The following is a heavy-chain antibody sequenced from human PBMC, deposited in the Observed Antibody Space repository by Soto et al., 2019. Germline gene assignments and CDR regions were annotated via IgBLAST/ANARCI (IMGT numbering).Heavy chain of an antibody. CDR1: GGSISSYY. CDR3: ARRDDYGGLKTTPAEGHFDY. D-gene: IGHD4-17*01. J-gene: IGHJ4*02. V-gene: IGHV4-59*08. Sequence: PSETLSLTCTVSGGSISSYYWSWIRQPPGKGLEWIGYIYYSGSTNYNPSLKSRVTISVDTSKNQFSLKLSSVTAADTAVYYCARRDDYGGLKTTPAEGHFDYWGQGTLVTVSS. CDR2: IYYSGST.